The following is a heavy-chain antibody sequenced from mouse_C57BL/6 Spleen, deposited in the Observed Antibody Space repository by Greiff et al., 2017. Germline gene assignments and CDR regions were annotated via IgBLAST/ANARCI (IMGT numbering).Heavy chain of an antibody. V-gene: IGHV1-50*01. Sequence: LKQPGASVKLSCKASGYTFTSYWMQWVKQRPGQGLEWIGEIDPSDSYTNYNQKFKGKATLTVDTSSSTAYLQLSSLTSEDSAVYYCARDYGKDAYWGQGTLVTVSA. D-gene: IGHD1-1*01. CDR1: GYTFTSYW. J-gene: IGHJ3*01. CDR2: IDPSDSYT. CDR3: ARDYGKDAY.